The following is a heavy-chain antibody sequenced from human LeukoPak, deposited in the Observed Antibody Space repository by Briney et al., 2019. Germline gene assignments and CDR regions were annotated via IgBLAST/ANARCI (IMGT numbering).Heavy chain of an antibody. D-gene: IGHD3-3*01. Sequence: GGSLRLSCAASGFTFSSYGMHWVRQAPGKGLEWVAFIRYDGSNKYYADSVKGRFTISRDNSKNTLYLQMNSLRAEDTAVYYCAKDELGDFWSGQVGRKASLFDYWGQGTLVTVSS. CDR1: GFTFSSYG. CDR3: AKDELGDFWSGQVGRKASLFDY. J-gene: IGHJ4*02. CDR2: IRYDGSNK. V-gene: IGHV3-30*02.